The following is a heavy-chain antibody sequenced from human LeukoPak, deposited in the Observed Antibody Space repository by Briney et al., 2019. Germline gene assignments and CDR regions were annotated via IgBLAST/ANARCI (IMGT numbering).Heavy chain of an antibody. J-gene: IGHJ5*02. V-gene: IGHV4-30-2*01. D-gene: IGHD6-13*01. CDR3: ARAWVYNWFDP. Sequence: SQTLSLTCAVSGGSISSGGYSWSWIRQPPGKGLEWIGYIYHSGSTYYNPSLKSRVTISVDRSKSQFSLKLSSVTAADTAVYYCARAWVYNWFDPWGQGTLVTVSS. CDR1: GGSISSGGYS. CDR2: IYHSGST.